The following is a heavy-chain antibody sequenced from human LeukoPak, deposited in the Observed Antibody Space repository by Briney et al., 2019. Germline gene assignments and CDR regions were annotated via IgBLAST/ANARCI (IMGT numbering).Heavy chain of an antibody. Sequence: GASVKVCCKASAYTFTGYYMHWVRQAPGQGLEWMGWINPNSGGTNYAQKFQGRVTMTRDTSISTAYMELSRMRSDDTAVSYCASSDGYYYDSSGYSDYWGQGTLVTVSS. D-gene: IGHD3-22*01. CDR2: INPNSGGT. V-gene: IGHV1-2*02. J-gene: IGHJ4*02. CDR1: AYTFTGYY. CDR3: ASSDGYYYDSSGYSDY.